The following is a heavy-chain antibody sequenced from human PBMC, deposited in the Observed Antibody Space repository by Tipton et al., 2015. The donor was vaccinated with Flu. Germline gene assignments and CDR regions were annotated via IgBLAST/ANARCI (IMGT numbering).Heavy chain of an antibody. CDR3: ARDSSAQPRAMSF. CDR2: IYYTGTT. CDR1: GGSVSSYF. J-gene: IGHJ4*02. D-gene: IGHD2-2*01. Sequence: TLSLTCTVSGGSVSSYFWNWIRQSPGKGMEWIGNIYYTGTTNYNPSLRSRVTISGDISKNQFSLKLSSVTAADTDVYYCARDSSAQPRAMSFWGQGILVTVSS. V-gene: IGHV4-59*02.